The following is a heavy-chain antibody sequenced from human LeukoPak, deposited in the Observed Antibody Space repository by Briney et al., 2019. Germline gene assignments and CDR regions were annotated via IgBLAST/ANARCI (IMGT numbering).Heavy chain of an antibody. V-gene: IGHV3-23*01. CDR2: INDRGGDT. J-gene: IGHJ4*02. CDR1: GFTFSNYA. Sequence: GGSLRLSCAASGFTFSNYAMTWVRQAPGKGLEWISAINDRGGDTYYADSVKGRFTISRDNSKNTLYLQMNSLRAEDAAVYYCAKGLRGNYDYWGQGTLVTVSS. D-gene: IGHD1-26*01. CDR3: AKGLRGNYDY.